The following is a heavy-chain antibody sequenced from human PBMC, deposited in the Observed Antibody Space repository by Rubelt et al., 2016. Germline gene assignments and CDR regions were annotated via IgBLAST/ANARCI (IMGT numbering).Heavy chain of an antibody. J-gene: IGHJ5*02. D-gene: IGHD6-6*01. CDR3: AHTLSNIEPRQVNWFDP. CDR1: GFSLSTTGVG. Sequence: QITLKESGPTLVKPTQTLTLTCTFSGFSLSTTGVGVGWIRQPPGKALEWLALIYWDDDKRYRPSLNSRLTITKDTSKNQVVRTMTDMDPVDTATYYCAHTLSNIEPRQVNWFDPWGQGTLVTVSS. V-gene: IGHV2-5*02. CDR2: IYWDDDK.